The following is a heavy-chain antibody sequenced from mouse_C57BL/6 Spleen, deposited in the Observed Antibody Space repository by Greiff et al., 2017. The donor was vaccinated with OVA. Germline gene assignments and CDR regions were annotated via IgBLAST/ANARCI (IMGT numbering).Heavy chain of an antibody. CDR2: IYPGSGNT. CDR3: ASWDGGYFDV. Sequence: QVQLKESGPELVKPGASVKISCKASGYSFTSYYIHWVKQRPGQGLEWIGWIYPGSGNTKYNEKFKGKATLTADTSSSTAYMQLSSLTSEDSAVYYCASWDGGYFDVWGTGTTVTVSS. CDR1: GYSFTSYY. V-gene: IGHV1-66*01. D-gene: IGHD4-1*01. J-gene: IGHJ1*03.